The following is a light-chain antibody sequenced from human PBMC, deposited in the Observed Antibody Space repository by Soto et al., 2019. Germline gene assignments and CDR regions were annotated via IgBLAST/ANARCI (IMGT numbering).Light chain of an antibody. CDR1: QSISSW. V-gene: IGKV1-5*03. Sequence: IQLTQSASSLSASVGNRVTITCRASQSISSWLAWYQQKPGKAPKLLIYKASSLESGVPSRFSGSGSGTEFTLTISSLQADDFATYYCQQYMTYPETFGQGTKVDIK. CDR2: KAS. J-gene: IGKJ1*01. CDR3: QQYMTYPET.